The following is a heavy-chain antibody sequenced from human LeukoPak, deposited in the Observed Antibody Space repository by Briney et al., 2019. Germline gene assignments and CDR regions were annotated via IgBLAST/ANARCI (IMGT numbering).Heavy chain of an antibody. CDR1: GFTFNSYS. CDR3: AREGYNSSWYDY. Sequence: PGGSLRLSCAASGFTFNSYSMNWVRQAPGKGLEWVSSISSSSSYIYYADSVKGRFTISRDNAKNSLYLQMNSLRAEDTAVYYCAREGYNSSWYDYWGQGTLVTVSS. D-gene: IGHD6-13*01. V-gene: IGHV3-21*01. CDR2: ISSSSSYI. J-gene: IGHJ4*02.